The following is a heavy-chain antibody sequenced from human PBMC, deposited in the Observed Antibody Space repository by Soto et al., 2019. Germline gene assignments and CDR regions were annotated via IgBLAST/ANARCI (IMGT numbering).Heavy chain of an antibody. V-gene: IGHV3-74*01. CDR3: ARGRGWYWFDP. Sequence: PGGSLRLSCAASGFTFSSYWMHWVRQVPGKGLVWVSRINSDGSSTSFADSVKGRFTISRDNAKNTLYLQMNSLRAEDTAVYYCARGRGWYWFDPWGQGTLVTVSS. CDR1: GFTFSSYW. CDR2: INSDGSST. J-gene: IGHJ5*02. D-gene: IGHD6-19*01.